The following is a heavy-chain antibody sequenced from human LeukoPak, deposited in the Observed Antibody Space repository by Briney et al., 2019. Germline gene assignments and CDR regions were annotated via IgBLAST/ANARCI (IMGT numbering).Heavy chain of an antibody. J-gene: IGHJ4*02. V-gene: IGHV4-61*05. CDR1: GGSISSSSYY. CDR2: IYYSGST. CDR3: ARSEWELPFRFDY. Sequence: SETLSLTCTVSGGSISSSSYYWSWIRQPPGKGLEWIGYIYYSGSTNYNPSLKSRVTISVDTSKNQFSLKLSSVTAADTAVYYCARSEWELPFRFDYWGQGTLVTVSS. D-gene: IGHD1-26*01.